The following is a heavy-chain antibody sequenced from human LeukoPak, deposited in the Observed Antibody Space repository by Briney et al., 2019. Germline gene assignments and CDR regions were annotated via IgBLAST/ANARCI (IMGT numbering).Heavy chain of an antibody. V-gene: IGHV4-59*12. Sequence: SETLSLTCTVSGGSISSYYWSWIRQPPGKGLEWIGYIYYSGSTYYNPSLKSRVTISVDTSKNQFSLKLSSVTAADTAVYYCARVYGSGSYYYPGWFDPWGQGTLVTVSS. J-gene: IGHJ5*02. CDR3: ARVYGSGSYYYPGWFDP. CDR1: GGSISSYY. D-gene: IGHD3-10*01. CDR2: IYYSGST.